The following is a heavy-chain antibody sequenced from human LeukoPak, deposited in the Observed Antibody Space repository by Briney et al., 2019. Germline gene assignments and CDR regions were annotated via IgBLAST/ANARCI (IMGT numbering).Heavy chain of an antibody. V-gene: IGHV1-8*01. CDR1: GYTFTSYD. J-gene: IGHJ4*02. CDR2: MNPNSGNT. Sequence: GASVKVSCKASGYTFTSYDINWVRQATGQGLKWLGWMNPNSGNTGYAQKFQGRVTMTRNTSISTAYMELSSLRSEDTAVYYCARAGQDSSTYYFDYWGQGTLVTVSS. CDR3: ARAGQDSSTYYFDY. D-gene: IGHD5-18*01.